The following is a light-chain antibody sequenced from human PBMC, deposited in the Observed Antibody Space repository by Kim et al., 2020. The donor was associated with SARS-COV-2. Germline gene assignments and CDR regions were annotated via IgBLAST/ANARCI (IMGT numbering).Light chain of an antibody. J-gene: IGLJ2*01. V-gene: IGLV3-19*01. CDR3: NSRDSSGNFVV. CDR2: GKN. Sequence: ALGQTVRITFQGDSLRSYYASWYQQKPGQAPVLVIYGKNNRPSGIPDRFSGSSSGNTASLTITGAQAEDEADYYCNSRDSSGNFVVFGGGTQLTVL. CDR1: SLRSYY.